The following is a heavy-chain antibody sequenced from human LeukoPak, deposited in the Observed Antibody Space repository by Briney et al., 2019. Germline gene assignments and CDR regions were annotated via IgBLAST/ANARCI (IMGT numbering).Heavy chain of an antibody. D-gene: IGHD3-16*02. J-gene: IGHJ4*02. Sequence: PGRSLRLSCAASGFTFSSYAMHWVRQAPGKGLEWVAVISYDGSNKYYADSVKGRFTISRDNSKNTLYLQMNSLRAEDTAVYYCARLSKVESPYFDYWGQGTLVTVSS. CDR3: ARLSKVESPYFDY. V-gene: IGHV3-30*01. CDR2: ISYDGSNK. CDR1: GFTFSSYA.